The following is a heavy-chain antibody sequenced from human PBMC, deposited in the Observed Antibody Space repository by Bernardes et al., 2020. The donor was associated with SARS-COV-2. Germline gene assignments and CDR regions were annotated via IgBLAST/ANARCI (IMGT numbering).Heavy chain of an antibody. CDR3: AKDRREMDV. Sequence: GSLRLSCAASGFTLSSYWMHWVRQTPGKGLEWVSAISGSGGNTYYADSVKGRFTISRDNSKNTVYLQMNRLRAEDTALYYCAKDRREMDVWGQGTTVTVSS. V-gene: IGHV3-23*01. CDR1: GFTLSSYW. CDR2: ISGSGGNT. J-gene: IGHJ6*02.